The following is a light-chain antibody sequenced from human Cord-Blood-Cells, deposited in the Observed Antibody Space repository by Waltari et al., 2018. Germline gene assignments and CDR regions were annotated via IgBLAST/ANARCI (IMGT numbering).Light chain of an antibody. CDR3: QQYNSYSLYT. CDR1: QSISSW. CDR2: DAS. J-gene: IGKJ2*01. Sequence: DIQMTQSPSTLSASVGERVTVPCRASQSISSWLAWYQQKPGKAPKLLIYDASSLESGVPSRFSGSGSGTEFTLTISSLQPDDFATYYCQQYNSYSLYTFGQGTKLEIK. V-gene: IGKV1-5*01.